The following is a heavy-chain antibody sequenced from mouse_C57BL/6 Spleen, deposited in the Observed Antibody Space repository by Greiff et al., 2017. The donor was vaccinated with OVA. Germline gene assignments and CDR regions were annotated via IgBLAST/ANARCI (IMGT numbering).Heavy chain of an antibody. CDR2: IYPSDSET. Sequence: QVQLQQPGAELVKPGASVKLSCKASGYTFTSYWMDWVKQRPGQGLEWIGNIYPSDSETHYNQKFKDKATLTVDKSSSTAYMQLSSLTSEDSAVYYCARPYGSSLWYFDVWGTGTTVTVSS. CDR1: GYTFTSYW. CDR3: ARPYGSSLWYFDV. D-gene: IGHD1-1*01. J-gene: IGHJ1*03. V-gene: IGHV1-61*01.